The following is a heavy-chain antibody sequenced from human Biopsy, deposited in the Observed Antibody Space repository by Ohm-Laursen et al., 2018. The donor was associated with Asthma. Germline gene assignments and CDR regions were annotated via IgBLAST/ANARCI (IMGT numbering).Heavy chain of an antibody. Sequence: SDTLSLTCTVYGGYLTGHYWNWIRQPPGKGLELIGEIDQSGYTNYNPSLKSRVTISADTSKNQFHLNLSSVTAADTAVYFCARAAITGIRGWFDPWGQGTQVTVSS. V-gene: IGHV4-34*01. CDR3: ARAAITGIRGWFDP. J-gene: IGHJ5*02. CDR2: IDQSGYT. CDR1: GGYLTGHY. D-gene: IGHD1-20*01.